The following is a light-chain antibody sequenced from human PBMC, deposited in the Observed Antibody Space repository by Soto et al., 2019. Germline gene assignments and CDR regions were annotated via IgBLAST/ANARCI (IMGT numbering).Light chain of an antibody. J-gene: IGLJ1*01. V-gene: IGLV2-14*01. CDR1: SSDVGGYNY. CDR3: SSYTSSNTEV. Sequence: QSVLTQPASVSGSPGQSIAISCTGTSSDVGGYNYVSWYQQHPGKAPKVIIYDVSNRPSGISNRFSVSKSGNTASLTISGLQAEDEADYYCSSYTSSNTEVFGTGTKVTGL. CDR2: DVS.